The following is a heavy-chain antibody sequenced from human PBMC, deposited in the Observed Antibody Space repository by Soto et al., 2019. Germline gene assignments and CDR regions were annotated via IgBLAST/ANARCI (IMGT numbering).Heavy chain of an antibody. CDR1: GFTFSSYG. CDR2: IWYDGSNK. D-gene: IGHD1-26*01. CDR3: ARGARRREASPNWFDP. V-gene: IGHV3-33*01. J-gene: IGHJ5*02. Sequence: QVQLVESGGGVVQPGRSLRLSCAASGFTFSSYGMHWVRQAPGKGLEWVAVIWYDGSNKYYADSVKGRFTISRDNSKNTLYLQMNSLRAEDTAVYYCARGARRREASPNWFDPWGQGTLVTVSS.